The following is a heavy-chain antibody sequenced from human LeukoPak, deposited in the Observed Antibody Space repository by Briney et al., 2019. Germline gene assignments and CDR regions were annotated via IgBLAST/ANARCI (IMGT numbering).Heavy chain of an antibody. V-gene: IGHV3-23*01. CDR1: GFTFSTYS. J-gene: IGHJ3*02. Sequence: GGSLRLSCAASGFTFSTYSMNWVRQAPGKGLEWVSAISGSGGSTYYADSVKGRFTISRDNSKNTLYLQMNSLRAEDTVVYYCAKDRAYYDFWRGSDAFDIRGQGTMVTVSS. D-gene: IGHD3-3*01. CDR3: AKDRAYYDFWRGSDAFDI. CDR2: ISGSGGST.